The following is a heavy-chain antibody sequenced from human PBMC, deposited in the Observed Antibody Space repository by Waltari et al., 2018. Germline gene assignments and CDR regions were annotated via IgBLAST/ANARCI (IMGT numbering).Heavy chain of an antibody. Sequence: QVQLQESGPGLVKPSETLSLTCTVSGGSISSYYWSWIRQPPGKGLEWIGYSYYSGSTNYNPSRKSRVTISVDTSKNQFSLKLSSVTAADTAVYYCARGGYSSGYDYFDYWGQGTLVTVSS. CDR3: ARGGYSSGYDYFDY. V-gene: IGHV4-59*01. CDR1: GGSISSYY. D-gene: IGHD6-19*01. J-gene: IGHJ4*02. CDR2: SYYSGST.